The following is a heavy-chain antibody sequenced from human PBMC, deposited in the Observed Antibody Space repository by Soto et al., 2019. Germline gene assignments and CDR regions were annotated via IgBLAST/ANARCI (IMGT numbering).Heavy chain of an antibody. Sequence: EVQLLESGGGWMRPGESLRLSCTGSDFTFSKFVMSWVRQVPGKGLEWLSCITASGGSTYYADSVKGRFSVSRDNSKNTLYLQLNSLEAEDTSVYHCEVHQGQNYYTLDVWGRGTTVHVYS. CDR2: ITASGGST. CDR1: DFTFSKFV. CDR3: EVHQGQNYYTLDV. V-gene: IGHV3-23*01. J-gene: IGHJ6*02.